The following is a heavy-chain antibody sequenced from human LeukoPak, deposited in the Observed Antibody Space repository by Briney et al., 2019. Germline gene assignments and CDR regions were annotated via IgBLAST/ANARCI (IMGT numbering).Heavy chain of an antibody. Sequence: PSETLSLTCTVSGGSISSYYWNWIRQPPGKGLEWIGSIYYSGNTNYNPSLKSRVTISVDTSKNQFSLKLSSVTAADTAVYYCARLGYCSGGSCVLPNWGQGTLVTVFS. CDR2: IYYSGNT. V-gene: IGHV4-59*08. J-gene: IGHJ4*02. CDR3: ARLGYCSGGSCVLPN. D-gene: IGHD2-15*01. CDR1: GGSISSYY.